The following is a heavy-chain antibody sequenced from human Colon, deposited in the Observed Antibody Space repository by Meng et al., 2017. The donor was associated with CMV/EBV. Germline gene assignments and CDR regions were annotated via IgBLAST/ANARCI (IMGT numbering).Heavy chain of an antibody. V-gene: IGHV1-18*01. J-gene: IGHJ5*02. CDR3: ARAVTSGIYYANWFDP. D-gene: IGHD1-26*01. Sequence: SGYTFTSYLITWVRQAPGQGLEWMGWIYPYNGNTNYAQKLQGRVTMTTDTSTSTVYMELRSLRSDDTAVYYCARAVTSGIYYANWFDPWGQGTLVTVSS. CDR2: IYPYNGNT. CDR1: GYTFTSYL.